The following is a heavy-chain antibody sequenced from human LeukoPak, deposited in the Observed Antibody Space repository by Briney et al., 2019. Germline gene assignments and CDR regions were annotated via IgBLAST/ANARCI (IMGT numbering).Heavy chain of an antibody. J-gene: IGHJ4*02. CDR1: GFTFSTYT. CDR2: IYGSGGAS. Sequence: GGSLRLSCAASGFTFSTYTMNWVRQAPGKGLEWVSGIYGSGGASFYADSAKGRFTIPRDNSQNTVFLQMDSLRDEDTALYYCAKDLRKDGIWDIDYWGQGTLVTVSS. CDR3: AKDLRKDGIWDIDY. V-gene: IGHV3-23*01. D-gene: IGHD1-14*01.